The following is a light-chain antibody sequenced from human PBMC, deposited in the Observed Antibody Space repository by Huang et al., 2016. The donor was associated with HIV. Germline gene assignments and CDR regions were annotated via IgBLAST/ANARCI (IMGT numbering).Light chain of an antibody. Sequence: DIQMTQSPSSLSASVGDRVAITCRASQGISNSLAWYQQKPGKAPKLLLYAASKLEGVVTSRFSGSGSGAVYTLTISSLQPEDGAVYHCQQYHGVPWTFGQGTKVEVK. CDR1: QGISNS. J-gene: IGKJ1*01. CDR2: AAS. CDR3: QQYHGVPWT. V-gene: IGKV1-NL1*01.